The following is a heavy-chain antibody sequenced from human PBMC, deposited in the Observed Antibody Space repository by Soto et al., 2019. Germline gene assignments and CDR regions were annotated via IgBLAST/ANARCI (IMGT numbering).Heavy chain of an antibody. J-gene: IGHJ4*02. V-gene: IGHV3-74*01. CDR1: GFTFSNSW. Sequence: GWSLRLACASSGFTFSNSWMHWVRQVSGKGLEWVSRISADGTSTSYADSVKGRFTISRDNAKNTLYLHVNSLRAEDTAVYYCVKVLARGVGVPRFYFDSWGQGALVTVSS. CDR3: VKVLARGVGVPRFYFDS. D-gene: IGHD2-2*01. CDR2: ISADGTST.